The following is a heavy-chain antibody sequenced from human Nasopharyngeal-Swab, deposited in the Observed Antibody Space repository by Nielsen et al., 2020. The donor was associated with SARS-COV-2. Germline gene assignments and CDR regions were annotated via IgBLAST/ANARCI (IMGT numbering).Heavy chain of an antibody. Sequence: GVLKISCAASGFTFSSYAMSWVRQAPGKGLEWVSAISGSGGSTYYADSVKGRFTISRDNSKNTLYLQMNSLRAEDTAVYYCAKDGGLTTFPYYYYSGMDVWGQGTTVTVSS. CDR1: GFTFSSYA. V-gene: IGHV3-23*01. D-gene: IGHD4/OR15-4a*01. CDR3: AKDGGLTTFPYYYYSGMDV. CDR2: ISGSGGST. J-gene: IGHJ6*02.